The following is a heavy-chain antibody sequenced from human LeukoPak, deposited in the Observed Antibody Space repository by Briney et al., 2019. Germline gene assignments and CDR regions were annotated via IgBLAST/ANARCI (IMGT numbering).Heavy chain of an antibody. J-gene: IGHJ3*02. CDR1: GFTFSTYS. Sequence: GGSLRLSCAVSGFTFSTYSMHWVRQAPGKGLEWVAVISYDGSYQFYADSVKGRFTVSRDNSESTLYLQMNNLRTDDTAVHYCARAYTTSSFDAFDIWGQGTMVTVSS. D-gene: IGHD6-6*01. CDR2: ISYDGSYQ. CDR3: ARAYTTSSFDAFDI. V-gene: IGHV3-30*04.